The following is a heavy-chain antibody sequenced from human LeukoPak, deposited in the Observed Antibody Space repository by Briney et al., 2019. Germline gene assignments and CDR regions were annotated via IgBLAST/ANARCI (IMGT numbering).Heavy chain of an antibody. CDR3: ARGTREGYCSSTSCYVWFDP. V-gene: IGHV1-2*02. CDR1: GYTFTGYY. J-gene: IGHJ5*02. CDR2: INPNSGGT. Sequence: ASVEVSCKASGYTFTGYYMHWVRQAPGQGLEWMGWINPNSGGTNYAQKFQGRATMTRDTSISTAYMELSRLRSDDTAVYYCARGTREGYCSSTSCYVWFDPWGQGTLVTVSS. D-gene: IGHD2-2*01.